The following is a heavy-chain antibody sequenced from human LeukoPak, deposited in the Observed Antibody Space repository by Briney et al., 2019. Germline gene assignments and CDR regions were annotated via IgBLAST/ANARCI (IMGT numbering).Heavy chain of an antibody. D-gene: IGHD3-10*02. CDR2: ISSSGSTI. V-gene: IGHV3-48*03. Sequence: GGSLRLSCAASGFTYSNYAMNWVRQAPGKGLEWVSYISSSGSTIYYADSVKGRFTISRDNAKNSLYLQMNSLRAEDTAVYYCAELGITMIGGVWGKGTTVTISS. CDR1: GFTYSNYA. J-gene: IGHJ6*04. CDR3: AELGITMIGGV.